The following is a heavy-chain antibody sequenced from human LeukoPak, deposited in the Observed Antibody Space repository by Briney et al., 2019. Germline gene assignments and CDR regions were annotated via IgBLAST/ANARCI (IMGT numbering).Heavy chain of an antibody. CDR2: IYYSGST. CDR1: GGSISSSSYY. CDR3: ARSSYSSSWYVRDWFDP. V-gene: IGHV4-39*07. D-gene: IGHD6-13*01. Sequence: SETLSLTCTVSGGSISSSSYYWGWIRQPPGKGLEWIGSIYYSGSTYYNSSLKSRVTISVDTSKNQFSLKLSSVTAADTAVYYCARSSYSSSWYVRDWFDPWGQGTLVTVSS. J-gene: IGHJ5*02.